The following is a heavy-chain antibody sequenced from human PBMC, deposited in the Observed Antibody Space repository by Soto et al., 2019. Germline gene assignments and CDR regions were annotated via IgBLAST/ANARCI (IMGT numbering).Heavy chain of an antibody. J-gene: IGHJ6*02. CDR1: GFTFSSYD. CDR2: IGTAGDT. Sequence: PGGSLRLSCAASGFTFSSYDMHWVRQAPGTGLEWVSAIGTAGDTYYPGSVKGRFTISRENAKNSLYLQLNSLRAADTAVYYCARGMRGEHGMDVWGQGTTVTVS. D-gene: IGHD2-8*01. CDR3: ARGMRGEHGMDV. V-gene: IGHV3-13*01.